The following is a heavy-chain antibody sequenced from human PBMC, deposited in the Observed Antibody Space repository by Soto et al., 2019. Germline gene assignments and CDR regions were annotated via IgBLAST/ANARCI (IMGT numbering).Heavy chain of an antibody. Sequence: SETLSLTCAVSGYSISSGYYWGWIRQPPGKGLEWIGSIYHSGSTYYNPSLKSRVTISVDTSKNQFSLKLSSVTAADTAVYYCARTPVQGRRGFYYYGMDVWGQGTTVTVYS. CDR2: IYHSGST. V-gene: IGHV4-38-2*01. CDR3: ARTPVQGRRGFYYYGMDV. CDR1: GYSISSGYY. D-gene: IGHD3-10*01. J-gene: IGHJ6*02.